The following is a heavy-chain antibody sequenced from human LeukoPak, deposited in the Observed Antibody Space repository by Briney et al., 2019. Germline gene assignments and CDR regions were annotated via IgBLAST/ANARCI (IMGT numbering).Heavy chain of an antibody. CDR2: MNQFGTEI. J-gene: IGHJ4*02. D-gene: IGHD3/OR15-3a*01. CDR3: ARGTYYYEF. CDR1: KFTFSDYY. V-gene: IGHV3-7*04. Sequence: GESLRLSCAASKFTFSDYYMTWVRQAPGKGPEWVAYMNQFGTEIKYLDSVKGRFTISRDNAKNSLYLWMTSLTADDTAVYYCARGTYYYEFWGQGTLVIVSS.